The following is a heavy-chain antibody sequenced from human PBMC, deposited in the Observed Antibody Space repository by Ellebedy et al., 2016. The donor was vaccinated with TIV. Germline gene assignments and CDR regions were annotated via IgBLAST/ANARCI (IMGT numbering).Heavy chain of an antibody. Sequence: PGGSLRLSCSASGFTFSNYNMNWVRQAPGKGLEWVSYISSGSDTIYHTDSVKGRFTISRDNAKNSLFLQMNSLRDEDTAVYYCARALIGSYTTDYWGQGTLVTVSS. V-gene: IGHV3-48*02. CDR3: ARALIGSYTTDY. CDR1: GFTFSNYN. D-gene: IGHD3-10*01. J-gene: IGHJ4*02. CDR2: ISSGSDTI.